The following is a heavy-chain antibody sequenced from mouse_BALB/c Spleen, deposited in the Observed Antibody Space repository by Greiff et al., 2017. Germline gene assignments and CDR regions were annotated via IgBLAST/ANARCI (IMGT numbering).Heavy chain of an antibody. CDR2: ISTYYGNT. Sequence: QVHVKQSGPELVRPGVSVKISCKGSGYTFTDYAMHWVKQSHAKSLEWIGVISTYYGNTNYNQKFKGKATMTVDKSSSTAYMELARLTSEDSAIYYCARRPIYYDYEAWFAYWGQGTLVTVSA. CDR3: ARRPIYYDYEAWFAY. CDR1: GYTFTDYA. D-gene: IGHD2-4*01. J-gene: IGHJ3*01. V-gene: IGHV1-67*01.